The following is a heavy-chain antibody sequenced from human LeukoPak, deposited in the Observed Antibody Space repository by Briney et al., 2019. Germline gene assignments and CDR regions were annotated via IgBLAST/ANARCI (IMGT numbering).Heavy chain of an antibody. CDR2: ISWDGGST. Sequence: GGSLRLSCAASGFTFDDYTMHWVRQAPEKGLEWVSLISWDGGSTYYADSVKGRFTISRDNSKNSLYLQMNSLRTEDTALYYCAKDRSIAVAGTAPDAFDIWGQGTMVTVSS. CDR1: GFTFDDYT. J-gene: IGHJ3*02. D-gene: IGHD6-19*01. V-gene: IGHV3-43*01. CDR3: AKDRSIAVAGTAPDAFDI.